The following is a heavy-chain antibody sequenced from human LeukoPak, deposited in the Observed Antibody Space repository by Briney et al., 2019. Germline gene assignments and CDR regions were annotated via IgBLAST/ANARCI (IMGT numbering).Heavy chain of an antibody. CDR3: ARAGLLWFGDSWEAFDI. CDR2: ISSSSSYI. CDR1: GFTFSSYS. D-gene: IGHD3-10*01. J-gene: IGHJ3*02. Sequence: EGSLRLSCAASGFTFSSYSMNWVRQAPGKGLEWVSSISSSSSYIYYADSVKGRFTISRDNAKNSLYLQMNSLRAEDTAVYYCARAGLLWFGDSWEAFDIWGQGTMVTVSS. V-gene: IGHV3-21*01.